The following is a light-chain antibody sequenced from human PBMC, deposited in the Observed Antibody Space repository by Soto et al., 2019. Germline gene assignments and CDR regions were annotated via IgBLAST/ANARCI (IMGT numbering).Light chain of an antibody. V-gene: IGKV3-11*01. CDR3: QQRYNWPPT. CDR2: DAS. CDR1: QSVSSY. J-gene: IGKJ1*01. Sequence: EVVLTQSPATLALSPGEGATLSCRASQSVSSYLAWYQQKPGQAPRLLIYDASNRATGIPARFSGSGSGTDFPLTISGLEPEDFAVYYCQQRYNWPPTFGEGTKVEIK.